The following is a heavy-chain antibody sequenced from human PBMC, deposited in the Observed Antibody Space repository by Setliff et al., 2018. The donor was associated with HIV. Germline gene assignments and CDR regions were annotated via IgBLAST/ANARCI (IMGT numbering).Heavy chain of an antibody. CDR1: GDSINSGNYY. V-gene: IGHV4-31*03. J-gene: IGHJ4*02. CDR2: IYYSGST. Sequence: SETLSLTCTVSGDSINSGNYYWSWIRQHPGKGLEWIGYIYYSGSTYYSPSLKSRVTISEDTSKYQFSLKMRSVTAADTAVYYCATSPAGEILGSRPFYFDYWGQGTLVTVSS. D-gene: IGHD3-10*01. CDR3: ATSPAGEILGSRPFYFDY.